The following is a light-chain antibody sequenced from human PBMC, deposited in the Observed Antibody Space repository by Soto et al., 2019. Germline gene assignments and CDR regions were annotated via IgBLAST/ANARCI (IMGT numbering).Light chain of an antibody. V-gene: IGKV3-20*01. CDR2: GIS. CDR3: QQYVTSSPRT. Sequence: EIVLTQSPGTLSLSPGERATLSCRASHTISSSYLAWYQQKPGQAPRLLMYGISRRATGIPDRFSGSGSGKDFTLTITRLEPEDFAAYYCQQYVTSSPRTFGKGTKVDI. CDR1: HTISSSY. J-gene: IGKJ1*01.